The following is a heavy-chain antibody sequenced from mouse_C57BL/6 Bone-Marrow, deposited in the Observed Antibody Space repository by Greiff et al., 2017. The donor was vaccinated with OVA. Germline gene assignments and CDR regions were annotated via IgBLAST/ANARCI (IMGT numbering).Heavy chain of an antibody. CDR3: ARDPFIEAY. CDR2: ISDGGSYT. V-gene: IGHV5-4*01. CDR1: GFTFSSYA. J-gene: IGHJ3*01. D-gene: IGHD1-1*01. Sequence: EVKLVESGGGLVKPGGSLKLSCAASGFTFSSYAMSWVRQTPEKRLEWVATISDGGSYTYYPANVKGRFTISRDNAKNNLYLQMSHLKSEDTAMYYCARDPFIEAYWGQGTLVTVSA.